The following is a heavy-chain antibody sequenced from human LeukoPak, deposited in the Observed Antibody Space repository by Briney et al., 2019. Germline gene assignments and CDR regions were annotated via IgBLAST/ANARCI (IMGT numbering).Heavy chain of an antibody. CDR2: IYYSGST. D-gene: IGHD3-10*01. J-gene: IGHJ4*02. Sequence: PSETLSLTCTVSGGSISSYYWSWIRQPPGKGLEWIGYIYYSGSTNYNPSLKSRVTISEDTSKNQFSLKLSSVTAADTAVYYCVRGEELVRGGPDYWGQGTLVTVSS. CDR3: VRGEELVRGGPDY. V-gene: IGHV4-59*12. CDR1: GGSISSYY.